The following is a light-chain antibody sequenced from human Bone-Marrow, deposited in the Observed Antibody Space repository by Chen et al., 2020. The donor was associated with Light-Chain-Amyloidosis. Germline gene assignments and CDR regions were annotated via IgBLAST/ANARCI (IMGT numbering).Light chain of an antibody. CDR3: QQSYNFPYT. V-gene: IGKV1-39*01. CDR1: QSINDQ. CDR2: GAS. J-gene: IGKJ2*01. Sequence: DIQMTRSPSSLSASVRDRVTITCRASQSINDQLNWYQQKPGKAPKLLIYGASNLQSGVPSRFIGSGSGTDFTLTIRGLQPEDFSTYYCQQSYNFPYTFGQGTNVES.